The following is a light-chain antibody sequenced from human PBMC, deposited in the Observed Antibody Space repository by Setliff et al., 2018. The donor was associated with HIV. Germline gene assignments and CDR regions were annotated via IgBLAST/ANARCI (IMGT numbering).Light chain of an antibody. CDR3: SSYAGCNNLGV. Sequence: QSVLTQPASVSGSPGQSITISCTGTSSDVGGYSYVSWYQQHPGNAPKLRIYEVSKRPSGFPDRFSGSKSGNTASLTVSGLQAEDEADYYCSSYAGCNNLGVFGTGTKVTVL. CDR2: EVS. V-gene: IGLV2-8*01. J-gene: IGLJ1*01. CDR1: SSDVGGYSY.